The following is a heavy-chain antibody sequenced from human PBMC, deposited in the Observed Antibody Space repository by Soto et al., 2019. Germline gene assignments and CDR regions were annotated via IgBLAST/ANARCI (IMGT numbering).Heavy chain of an antibody. D-gene: IGHD2-2*01. CDR2: IIPIFGTA. CDR3: ARYCISTSCSQYNWFDP. J-gene: IGHJ5*02. Sequence: GASVKVSCKASGGTFSSYAISWVRHAPGQGLEWMGGIIPIFGTANYAQKFQGRVTITADESTSTAYMELSSLRSEDTAVYYCARYCISTSCSQYNWFDPWGQGTLVTVSS. V-gene: IGHV1-69*13. CDR1: GGTFSSYA.